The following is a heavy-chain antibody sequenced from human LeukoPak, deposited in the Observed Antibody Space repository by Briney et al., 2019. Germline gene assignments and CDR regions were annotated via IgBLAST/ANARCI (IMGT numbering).Heavy chain of an antibody. D-gene: IGHD6-13*01. CDR2: INPNSGDT. Sequence: ASVKVSCKASGYTFTDYYMHWVRQAPGQGLEWMGWINPNSGDTNYAQKFQGRVTMTRDTSISTAYMELSSLRSDDTAVYYCARGSEIAAADVFDYWGQGTLVTVSS. CDR3: ARGSEIAAADVFDY. V-gene: IGHV1-2*02. J-gene: IGHJ4*02. CDR1: GYTFTDYY.